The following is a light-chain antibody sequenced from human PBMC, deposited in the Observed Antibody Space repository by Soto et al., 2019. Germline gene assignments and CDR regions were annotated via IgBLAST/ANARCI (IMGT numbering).Light chain of an antibody. CDR1: SSNIGTNA. Sequence: QSVLTQPPSASGTPGQRVTISCSGGSSNIGTNAVNWYQQLPGTAPKLLIYNNNQRPSGVPDRFSGSKSCTSASLAISGLQSEDEADYYCAAWDDSLNGYVFGTGTKLTVL. J-gene: IGLJ1*01. V-gene: IGLV1-44*01. CDR2: NNN. CDR3: AAWDDSLNGYV.